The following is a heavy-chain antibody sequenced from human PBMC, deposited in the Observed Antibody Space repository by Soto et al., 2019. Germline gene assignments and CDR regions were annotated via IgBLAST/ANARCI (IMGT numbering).Heavy chain of an antibody. CDR3: ARGDSTDCSSGVCSFFYNHDMDV. D-gene: IGHD2-8*01. CDR1: GYSFTDYH. J-gene: IGHJ6*02. CDR2: INPKSGCT. Sequence: EASVKVSCKASGYSFTDYHIHWVRQAPGQGLEWLGGINPKSGCTSTAQKFQGWVTMTTDTSISTASMELTRLTSDDTAIYYCARGDSTDCSSGVCSFFYNHDMDVWGQGTTVTVSS. V-gene: IGHV1-2*04.